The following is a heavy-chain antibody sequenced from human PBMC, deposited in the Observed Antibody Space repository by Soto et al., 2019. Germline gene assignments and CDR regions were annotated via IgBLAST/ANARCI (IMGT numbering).Heavy chain of an antibody. V-gene: IGHV4-59*08. J-gene: IGHJ4*02. Sequence: PSETLSLTCTVSGGSISSYYWSWIRQPPGKGLEWIGYIYYSGSTNYNPSLKSRVTISVDTSKNQLSLKLSPVTAADTAVYYCARRYGYYFDYWGQGTLVTVS. CDR2: IYYSGST. D-gene: IGHD4-17*01. CDR3: ARRYGYYFDY. CDR1: GGSISSYY.